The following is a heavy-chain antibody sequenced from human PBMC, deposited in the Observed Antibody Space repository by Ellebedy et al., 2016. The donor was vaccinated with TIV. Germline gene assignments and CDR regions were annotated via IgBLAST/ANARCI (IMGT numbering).Heavy chain of an antibody. Sequence: SETLSLTCTVSGGSISSGDYYWSWIRQPPGKGLEWIGEIYHSGSTNYNPSLKSRVTISVDKSKNQFSLKLSSVTAADTAVYYCATVGATTSAFDIWGQGTMVTVSS. D-gene: IGHD1-26*01. J-gene: IGHJ3*02. CDR1: GGSISSGDYY. V-gene: IGHV4-39*07. CDR2: IYHSGST. CDR3: ATVGATTSAFDI.